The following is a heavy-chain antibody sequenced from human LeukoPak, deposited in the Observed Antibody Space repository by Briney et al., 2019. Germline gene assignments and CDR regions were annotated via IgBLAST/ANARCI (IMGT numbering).Heavy chain of an antibody. CDR3: ARGKAVSSWSHYYYYYGMDV. CDR1: GGSFSGYY. CDR2: INHSGST. V-gene: IGHV4-34*01. Sequence: SETLSLTCAVYGGSFSGYYWSWIRQPPGKGLEWIGEINHSGSTNYNPFLKSRVTISVDTSKNQFSLKLSSVTAADTAVYYCARGKAVSSWSHYYYYYGMDVWGQGTTVTVSS. J-gene: IGHJ6*02. D-gene: IGHD6-13*01.